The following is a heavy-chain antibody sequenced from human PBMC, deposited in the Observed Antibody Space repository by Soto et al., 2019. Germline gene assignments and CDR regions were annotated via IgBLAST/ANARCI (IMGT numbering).Heavy chain of an antibody. CDR1: GYTFTSYA. CDR2: INAGNGNT. D-gene: IGHD6-13*01. Sequence: GXSVKGSCKASGYTFTSYAMHWVRQAPVQRLEWMGWINAGNGNTKYSQKFQGRVTITRDTSASTAYMELSSLRSEDTAVYYCAREFVGSSWPPVSYYYYGMDVWGQGTTVTVSS. V-gene: IGHV1-3*01. J-gene: IGHJ6*02. CDR3: AREFVGSSWPPVSYYYYGMDV.